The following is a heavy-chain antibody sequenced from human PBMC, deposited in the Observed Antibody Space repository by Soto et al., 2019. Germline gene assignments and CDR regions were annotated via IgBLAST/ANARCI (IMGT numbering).Heavy chain of an antibody. J-gene: IGHJ4*02. CDR2: IYPGDSDT. CDR3: ARRFAYYDILTGYLFDY. D-gene: IGHD3-9*01. Sequence: SLKISCKGSGYSFTSYWIGWVRQMPGKGLEWRGIIYPGDSDTRYSPSFQGQVTISADKSISTAYLQWSSLKASDTAMYYCARRFAYYDILTGYLFDYWGEGTLVTVSS. CDR1: GYSFTSYW. V-gene: IGHV5-51*01.